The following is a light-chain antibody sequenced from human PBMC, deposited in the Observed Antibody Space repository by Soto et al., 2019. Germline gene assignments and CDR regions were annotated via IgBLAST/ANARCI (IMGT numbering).Light chain of an antibody. CDR3: QQYNTYQAT. CDR1: QYITRW. CDR2: EAS. V-gene: IGKV1-5*03. J-gene: IGKJ1*01. Sequence: DIQMTQSPSTLSASVGDRVTITCRASQYITRWLAWYQQKPGKAPKVLIYEASSLESGVPSRFSGSGSGTEFTLTINSLEPDDFATYYCQQYNTYQATFGQGTKGDI.